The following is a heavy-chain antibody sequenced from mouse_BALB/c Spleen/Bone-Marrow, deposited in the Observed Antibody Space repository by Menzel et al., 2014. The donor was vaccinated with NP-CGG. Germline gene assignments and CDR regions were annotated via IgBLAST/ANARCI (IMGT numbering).Heavy chain of an antibody. J-gene: IGHJ3*01. Sequence: VQLQQSGPELVKPGTSVKMSCKASGYTFTDYYMKWVKRSHGKSLEWIGDINPNNGDTFYNQKFKGKATLTVDKSSSTAYMQLNSLTSEDSAVYYCTRRSTMTTFAYWGQGTLVTVSA. CDR1: GYTFTDYY. CDR3: TRRSTMTTFAY. CDR2: INPNNGDT. V-gene: IGHV1-26*01. D-gene: IGHD2-4*01.